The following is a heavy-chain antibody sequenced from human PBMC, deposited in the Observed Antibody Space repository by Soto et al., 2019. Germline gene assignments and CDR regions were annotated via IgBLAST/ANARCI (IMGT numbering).Heavy chain of an antibody. CDR2: VSFDSKNK. D-gene: IGHD1-26*01. CDR3: AKESVEATYSYYGMDV. CDR1: GFSFESYG. J-gene: IGHJ6*02. V-gene: IGHV3-30*18. Sequence: GGSLRLSCGGSGFSFESYGMHWVRQAPGKGLEWVATVSFDSKNKYYIDSVEGRFTISRDNSKKMLSLQMTSLRHEDMAVYYCAKESVEATYSYYGMDVWGPGTTVTVSS.